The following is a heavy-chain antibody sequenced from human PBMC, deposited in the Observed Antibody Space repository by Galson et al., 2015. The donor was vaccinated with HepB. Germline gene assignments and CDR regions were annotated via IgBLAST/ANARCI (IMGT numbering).Heavy chain of an antibody. Sequence: SVKVSCKASGYIFTYYGTSWVRQAPGQGLEWMGWISVYNGNTNYAPKFQGRVTMTTDTSTSTAYMELRSLRSDDTAAYYCARDPYYDSSGYPLATNWFDPWGEGTLVTVAS. J-gene: IGHJ5*02. CDR3: ARDPYYDSSGYPLATNWFDP. CDR1: GYIFTYYG. V-gene: IGHV1-18*04. D-gene: IGHD3-22*01. CDR2: ISVYNGNT.